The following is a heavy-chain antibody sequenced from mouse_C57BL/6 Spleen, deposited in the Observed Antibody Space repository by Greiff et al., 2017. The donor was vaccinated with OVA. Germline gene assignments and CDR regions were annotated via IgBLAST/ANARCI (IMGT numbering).Heavy chain of an antibody. Sequence: DVKLVESGGDLVKPGGSLKLSCAASGFTFGSYGMSWVRQTPDKRLEWVATISSGGSYTYYPDSVKGRFTISRDNAKNTLYLQMSSLKSEDTAMYYCASRDDGYPAWFAYWGQGTLVTVSA. CDR1: GFTFGSYG. J-gene: IGHJ3*01. CDR2: ISSGGSYT. CDR3: ASRDDGYPAWFAY. V-gene: IGHV5-6*02. D-gene: IGHD2-3*01.